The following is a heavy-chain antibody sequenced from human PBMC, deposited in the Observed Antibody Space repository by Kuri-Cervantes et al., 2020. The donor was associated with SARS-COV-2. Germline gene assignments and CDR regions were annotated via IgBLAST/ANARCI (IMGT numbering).Heavy chain of an antibody. CDR2: ISSNGGST. V-gene: IGHV3-64*01. Sequence: GGSLRLFCAASGFTFSSYAMHWVRQAPGKGLEYVSAISSNGGSTYYANSVKGRFTISRDNSKNTLYLQMNSLSAEDTAVYYCARARLEWLPDAFDIWGQGTMVTVSS. CDR3: ARARLEWLPDAFDI. D-gene: IGHD3-3*01. CDR1: GFTFSSYA. J-gene: IGHJ3*02.